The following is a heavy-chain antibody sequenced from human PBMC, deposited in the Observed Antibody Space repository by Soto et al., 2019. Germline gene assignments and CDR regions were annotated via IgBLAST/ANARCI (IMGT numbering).Heavy chain of an antibody. CDR3: ASGPSYYDFWSGYYRTDYYYYGMDV. Sequence: SETLSLTGTVSGGSISSGSYYWGWIRQPPGKGLEWIGSIYCSGSTYYNPSLKSRVTISVDTSKNQFSLKLSSVTAADTAVYYCASGPSYYDFWSGYYRTDYYYYGMDVWGQGTTVTVSS. CDR1: GGSISSGSYY. J-gene: IGHJ6*02. CDR2: IYCSGST. D-gene: IGHD3-3*01. V-gene: IGHV4-39*01.